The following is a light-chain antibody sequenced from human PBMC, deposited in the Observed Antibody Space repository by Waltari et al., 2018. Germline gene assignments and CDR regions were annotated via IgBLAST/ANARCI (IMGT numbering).Light chain of an antibody. Sequence: QSVLTQPTSASGTPGQRVNITCYGSSSNIGSSYVSWYQQLPGTAPKLLIYRSNQRPSGVPDRFSGSKSGTSASLAISGLRSEDEADYYCAAWDDSLSVNWVFGGGTKLTVL. J-gene: IGLJ3*02. CDR2: RSN. V-gene: IGLV1-47*01. CDR3: AAWDDSLSVNWV. CDR1: SSNIGSSY.